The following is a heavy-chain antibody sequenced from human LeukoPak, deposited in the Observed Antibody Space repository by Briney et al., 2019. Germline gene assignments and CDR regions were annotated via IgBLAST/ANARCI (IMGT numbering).Heavy chain of an antibody. V-gene: IGHV4-39*01. Sequence: SETLSLTCTVSGGSISSSSYYWGWIRQPPGKGLEWIGSIYYSGSTYYNPSLKSRVTISVDTSKNQFSLKLSSVTAADTAVYYCARQEVAAAWFDLWGQGTLVTVSS. CDR3: ARQEVAAAWFDL. J-gene: IGHJ5*02. CDR1: GGSISSSSYY. CDR2: IYYSGST. D-gene: IGHD6-13*01.